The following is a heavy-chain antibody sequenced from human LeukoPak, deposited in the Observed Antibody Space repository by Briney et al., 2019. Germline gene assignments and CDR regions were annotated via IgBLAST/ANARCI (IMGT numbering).Heavy chain of an antibody. Sequence: SETLSLTCTVSGGSVSSYYWNWIRQPPGKGLEWIGYIYYSGSANYNPSLKSRVTISVDTSKNQVSLKLSSVTAADTAVYYCARDVGATPGYFDYWGQGTQVTVSS. CDR3: ARDVGATPGYFDY. V-gene: IGHV4-59*02. J-gene: IGHJ4*02. CDR2: IYYSGSA. CDR1: GGSVSSYY. D-gene: IGHD1-26*01.